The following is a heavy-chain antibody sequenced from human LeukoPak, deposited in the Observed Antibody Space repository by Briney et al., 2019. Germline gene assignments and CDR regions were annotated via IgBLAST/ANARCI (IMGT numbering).Heavy chain of an antibody. D-gene: IGHD6-13*01. V-gene: IGHV3-73*01. CDR2: IRSKANSYAT. Sequence: GGSLRLSCAASGFTFSGSAMHWVRQASGKGLEWVGRIRSKANSYATAYAASVKGRFTISRDDSKNTAYLQINSMKTEDTAVYYCTSPVLGIADAFDIWGQGTMVTVSS. CDR1: GFTFSGSA. CDR3: TSPVLGIADAFDI. J-gene: IGHJ3*02.